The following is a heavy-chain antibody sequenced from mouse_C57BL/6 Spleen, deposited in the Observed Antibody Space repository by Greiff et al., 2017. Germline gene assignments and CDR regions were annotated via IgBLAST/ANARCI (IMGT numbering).Heavy chain of an antibody. D-gene: IGHD1-1*01. V-gene: IGHV5-4*01. CDR1: GFTFSSYA. CDR2: ISDGGSYT. CDR3: AREEDDYGNSPWFAY. Sequence: VKLMESGGGLVKPGGSLKLSCAASGFTFSSYAMSWVRQTPEKRLEWVATISDGGSYTYYPDNVKGRFTISRDNAKNNLYLQMGHMKSEDTAMYYCAREEDDYGNSPWFAYWGQETLVTVSA. J-gene: IGHJ3*01.